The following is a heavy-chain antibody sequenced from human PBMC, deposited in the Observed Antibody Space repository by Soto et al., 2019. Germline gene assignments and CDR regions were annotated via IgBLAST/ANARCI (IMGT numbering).Heavy chain of an antibody. CDR2: INSDGSST. D-gene: IGHD3-16*01. CDR3: AGVLFGPSRGGMDV. J-gene: IGHJ6*02. Sequence: GGSLRLSCAASGFTFSSYWMHWVRQAPGKGLVWVSRINSDGSSTSYADSVKGRFTISRDNAKNTPYLQMNSLRAEDTAVYYCAGVLFGPSRGGMDVWGQGTTVTVSS. V-gene: IGHV3-74*01. CDR1: GFTFSSYW.